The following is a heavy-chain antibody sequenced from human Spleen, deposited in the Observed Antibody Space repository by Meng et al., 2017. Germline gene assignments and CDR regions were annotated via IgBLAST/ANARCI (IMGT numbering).Heavy chain of an antibody. CDR2: VYPGDSDT. V-gene: IGHV5-51*01. CDR3: ARVLDSYGDNWFDP. Sequence: GESLKISCKGSGYSFTEYWIGWVRQMPGKGLEWMGIVYPGDSDTRYSPSVQGQVTFSADKSISTAYLQWSSLKASDTAMYYCARVLDSYGDNWFDPWGQGTLVTVSS. D-gene: IGHD5-18*01. CDR1: GYSFTEYW. J-gene: IGHJ5*02.